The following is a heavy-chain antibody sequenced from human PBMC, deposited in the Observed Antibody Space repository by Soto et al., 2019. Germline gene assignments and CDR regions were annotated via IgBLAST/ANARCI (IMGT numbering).Heavy chain of an antibody. CDR1: GLKFIGYG. J-gene: IGHJ6*02. CDR2: ISGSGGST. V-gene: IGHV3-23*01. D-gene: IGHD6-19*01. CDR3: AKAGVAGHYYYYYYGMDV. Sequence: GVSMRLSCTAAGLKFIGYGRSWVRQTTGKGLEWVSAISGSGGSTYYADSVKGRFTISRDNSKNTLYLQMNSLRAEDTAVYYCAKAGVAGHYYYYYYGMDVWGQGTTVTSP.